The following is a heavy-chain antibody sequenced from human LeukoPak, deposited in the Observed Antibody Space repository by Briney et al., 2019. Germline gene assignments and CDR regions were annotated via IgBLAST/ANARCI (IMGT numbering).Heavy chain of an antibody. D-gene: IGHD2-2*01. V-gene: IGHV4-59*01. J-gene: IGHJ5*02. CDR1: GGSISSYY. CDR3: ARVSDFVVVPAAIPPDTCFDP. CDR2: IYYSGST. Sequence: PSETLSLTCTVSGGSISSYYWSWIRQPPGKGLEWIGYIYYSGSTNYNPSLKSRVTISVDTSKNQFSLKLSSVTAADTAVYYCARVSDFVVVPAAIPPDTCFDPWGQGPLATVSS.